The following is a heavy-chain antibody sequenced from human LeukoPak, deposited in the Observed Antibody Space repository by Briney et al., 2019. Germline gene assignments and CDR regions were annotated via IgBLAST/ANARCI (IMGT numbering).Heavy chain of an antibody. V-gene: IGHV4-34*01. Sequence: GSLRLSCAASGFTFSSYAMSWVRQAPGKGLEWIGEINHSGSTYYNPSLKSRVTISVDRSKNQFSLKLSSVTAADTAVYYCAREGAHSSFDYWGQGTLVTVSS. CDR2: INHSGST. CDR1: GFTFSSYA. CDR3: AREGAHSSFDY. D-gene: IGHD6-13*01. J-gene: IGHJ4*02.